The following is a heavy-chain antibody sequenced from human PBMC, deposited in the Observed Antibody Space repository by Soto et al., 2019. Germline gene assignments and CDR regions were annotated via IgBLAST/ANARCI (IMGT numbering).Heavy chain of an antibody. Sequence: QVQLQESGPGLVKPSQTLSLTCTVSGGSISSGDYYWSWIRQPPGKGLEWIWYIYYSGSTYYNPSLRGRVSISVDTSKNQFSLKLSSVTAADTAVYYCSRVPRSPSYCSSNRCDYWYFDLWGRGTLVTVSS. J-gene: IGHJ2*01. CDR3: SRVPRSPSYCSSNRCDYWYFDL. D-gene: IGHD2-2*01. V-gene: IGHV4-30-4*08. CDR2: IYYSGST. CDR1: GGSISSGDYY.